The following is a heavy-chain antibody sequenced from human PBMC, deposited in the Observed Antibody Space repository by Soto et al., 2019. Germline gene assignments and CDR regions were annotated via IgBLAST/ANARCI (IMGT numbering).Heavy chain of an antibody. CDR2: ISGSGGST. Sequence: GGSLRLSCAASGFTFSSYSMNWVRQAPGKGLEWVSAISGSGGSTYYADSVKGRFTISRDNSKNTLYLQMNSLRAEDTAVYYCAKSRVSMVRGVITQTSYYYYYMDVWGKGTTVTVSS. CDR3: AKSRVSMVRGVITQTSYYYYYMDV. V-gene: IGHV3-23*01. CDR1: GFTFSSYS. J-gene: IGHJ6*03. D-gene: IGHD3-10*01.